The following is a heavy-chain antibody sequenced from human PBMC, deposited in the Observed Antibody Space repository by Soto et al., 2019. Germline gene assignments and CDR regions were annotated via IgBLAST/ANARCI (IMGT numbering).Heavy chain of an antibody. D-gene: IGHD3-22*01. CDR1: GFTFSSYA. V-gene: IGHV3-23*01. CDR3: AKDVVTMIVVVISFDY. J-gene: IGHJ4*02. Sequence: QPVGSLRLSCAASGFTFSSYAMSWVRQAPGKGLEWVSAISGSGGSTYYADSVKGRFTISRDNSKNTLYLQMNSLRAEDTAVYYCAKDVVTMIVVVISFDYWGQGTLVTVSS. CDR2: ISGSGGST.